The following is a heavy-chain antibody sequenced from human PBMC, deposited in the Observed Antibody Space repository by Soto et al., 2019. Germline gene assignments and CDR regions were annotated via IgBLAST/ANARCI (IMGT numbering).Heavy chain of an antibody. J-gene: IGHJ4*02. Sequence: PSETLSLTCTVSGGSISSSSYYWGWIRQPPGKGLEWIGSIYYSGSTYYNPSLKSRVTISVDTSKNQFSLKLSSVTAADTAVYYCARFWSGYCIDYWGQGTLVTVSS. CDR1: GGSISSSSYY. D-gene: IGHD3-3*01. V-gene: IGHV4-39*01. CDR3: ARFWSGYCIDY. CDR2: IYYSGST.